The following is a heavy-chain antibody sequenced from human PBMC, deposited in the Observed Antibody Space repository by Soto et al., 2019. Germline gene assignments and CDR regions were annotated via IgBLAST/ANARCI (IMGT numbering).Heavy chain of an antibody. CDR1: GFIFTSYS. V-gene: IGHV3-21*01. J-gene: IGHJ1*01. CDR3: ARDRGADRFVQYFQH. CDR2: ISSRSDSI. D-gene: IGHD3-10*02. Sequence: PGGSLRLSCAASGFIFTSYSMVWVRQAPGKGLEWVSSISSRSDSIYYADSVKGRFTISGDNAQNSLYLQMNSLTSEDTAVYYCARDRGADRFVQYFQHWGPGTLVTVSS.